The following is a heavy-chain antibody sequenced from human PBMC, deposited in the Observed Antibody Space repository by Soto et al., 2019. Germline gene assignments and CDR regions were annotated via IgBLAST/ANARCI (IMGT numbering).Heavy chain of an antibody. CDR3: ARHGFYGDYASNYFDP. CDR1: GYNFATYW. V-gene: IGHV5-51*01. Sequence: GESLKIFCEGFGYNFATYWIAWVRQMPGKGLEYMGIIYPGDSDSRYSPSFQGQVTFSADKSISTAYMQWSSLKASDTAMYYCARHGFYGDYASNYFDPWGQGTLVTVSS. CDR2: IYPGDSDS. D-gene: IGHD4-17*01. J-gene: IGHJ5*02.